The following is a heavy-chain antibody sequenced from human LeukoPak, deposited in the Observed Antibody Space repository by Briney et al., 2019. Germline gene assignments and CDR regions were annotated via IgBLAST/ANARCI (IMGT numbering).Heavy chain of an antibody. V-gene: IGHV1-69*13. CDR3: ARDEGSGWPIAEYFQH. CDR1: GGTLSSYA. CDR2: IIPIFGTA. J-gene: IGHJ1*01. Sequence: ASVKVSCKASGGTLSSYAISWVRQAPGQGLEWMGGIIPIFGTANYAQKFQGRVTITADESTSTAYMELSSLRSEDTAVYYCARDEGSGWPIAEYFQHWGQGTLVTVSS. D-gene: IGHD6-19*01.